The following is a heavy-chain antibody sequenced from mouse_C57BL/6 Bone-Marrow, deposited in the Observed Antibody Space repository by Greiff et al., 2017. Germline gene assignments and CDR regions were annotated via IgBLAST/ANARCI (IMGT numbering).Heavy chain of an antibody. Sequence: QVQLQQSGAELVKPGASVKISCKASGYAFSSYWMNWVKQRPGKGLEWIGQIYPGDGDTNYNGKFKGKATLTADKSSSTAYMQLSSLTSKDSAVYFCARWDYYGSGGYFDYWGQGTTLTVSS. CDR1: GYAFSSYW. CDR2: IYPGDGDT. D-gene: IGHD1-1*01. V-gene: IGHV1-80*01. J-gene: IGHJ2*01. CDR3: ARWDYYGSGGYFDY.